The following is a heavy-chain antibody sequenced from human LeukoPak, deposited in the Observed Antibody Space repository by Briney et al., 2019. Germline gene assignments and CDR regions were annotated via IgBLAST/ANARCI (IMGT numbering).Heavy chain of an antibody. CDR3: ANRYCVGGGCSPFEY. CDR2: ISGSGTSI. D-gene: IGHD2-15*01. J-gene: IGHJ4*02. CDR1: GFTFTTYT. Sequence: GGSLRLSCAASGFTFTTYTMTWVRQAPGKGLEWVSGISGSGTSISYADSVKGRFTISRDNSKNTVYLQMDSLRAEDTAVYHCANRYCVGGGCSPFEYWGQGTLVTVSS. V-gene: IGHV3-23*01.